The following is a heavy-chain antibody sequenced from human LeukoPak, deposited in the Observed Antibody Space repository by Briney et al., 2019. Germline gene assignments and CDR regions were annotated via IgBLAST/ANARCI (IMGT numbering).Heavy chain of an antibody. CDR2: ISGSGGST. V-gene: IGHV3-23*01. CDR1: GFTFSSYA. J-gene: IGHJ4*02. CDR3: AKDLYYGSGSYHSDY. D-gene: IGHD3-10*01. Sequence: GGSLRLSCAASGFTFSSYAMSWVRQAPGKGLEWASAISGSGGSTYYADSVKGRFTISRDNSKNTLYLQMNSLRAEDTAVYYCAKDLYYGSGSYHSDYRGQGTLVTVSS.